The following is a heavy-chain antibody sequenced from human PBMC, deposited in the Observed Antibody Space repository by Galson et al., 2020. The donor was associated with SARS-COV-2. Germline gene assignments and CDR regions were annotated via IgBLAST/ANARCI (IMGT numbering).Heavy chain of an antibody. V-gene: IGHV4-38-2*01. J-gene: IGHJ3*02. CDR1: GYSISSGYY. CDR3: ARQLDAFDI. CDR2: IYHSGST. Sequence: SETLSLTCAVSGYSISSGYYWGWIRQPPGKGLEWIGSIYHSGSTYYNPSLKSRVTISVDTSKNQFSLKLSSVTAADTAVYYCARQLDAFDIWGQGTMVTVSS.